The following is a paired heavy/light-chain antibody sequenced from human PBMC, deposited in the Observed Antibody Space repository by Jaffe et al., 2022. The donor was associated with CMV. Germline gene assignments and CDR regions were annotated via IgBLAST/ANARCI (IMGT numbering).Light chain of an antibody. Sequence: DIVMTQSPDSLAVSLGERATVNCKSSQSILYSSNNKNYLAWYQQKAGQPPQLLIYWASTRESGVPDRFSGSGSGTDFTLTISSLQAEDVAVYYCQQYYSTPWTFGQGTKVEIK. CDR1: QSILYSSNNKNY. V-gene: IGKV4-1*01. CDR2: WAS. CDR3: QQYYSTPWT. J-gene: IGKJ1*01.
Heavy chain of an antibody. V-gene: IGHV4-31*03. CDR3: ALSTDITATCQY. D-gene: IGHD2-15*01. CDR2: IHYSGST. CDR1: GGSISSGDYY. J-gene: IGHJ4*02. Sequence: QVQLQESGPGLVKPSQTLSLTCTVSGGSISSGDYYWHWVRQHPGKGLEWIGYIHYSGSTSYNPSLKSRVTMSLDTSKNQFSLKLSSVTAADTAVYYCALSTDITATCQYWGQGTLVTVSS.